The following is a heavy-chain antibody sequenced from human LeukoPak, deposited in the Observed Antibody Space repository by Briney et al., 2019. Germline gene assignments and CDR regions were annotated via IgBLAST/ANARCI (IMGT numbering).Heavy chain of an antibody. CDR2: INHSGST. CDR1: GGSFSGYY. CDR3: ASTSYDSSGYYYVGDAFDI. V-gene: IGHV4-34*01. Sequence: PSETLSLTCAVYGGSFSGYYWSWIRQPPGKGLEWIGEINHSGSTNYNPSLKSRVTISVDTSKNQFSLKLSSVTAADTAVYYCASTSYDSSGYYYVGDAFDIWGQGTMVTVSS. D-gene: IGHD3-22*01. J-gene: IGHJ3*02.